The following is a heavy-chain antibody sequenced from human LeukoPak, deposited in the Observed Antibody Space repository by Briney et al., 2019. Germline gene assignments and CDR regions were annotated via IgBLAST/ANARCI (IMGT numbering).Heavy chain of an antibody. CDR2: FDPEDGET. D-gene: IGHD3-3*01. J-gene: IGHJ4*02. V-gene: IGHV1-24*01. CDR1: GYTLTELS. Sequence: ASVKVSCKVSGYTLTELSMHWVRQAPGKGLEWMGGFDPEDGETICAQKFQGRVTMTEDTSTDTAYMELSSLRSEDMAVYYCATDSDYDFWSGYFNYWGQGTLVTVSS. CDR3: ATDSDYDFWSGYFNY.